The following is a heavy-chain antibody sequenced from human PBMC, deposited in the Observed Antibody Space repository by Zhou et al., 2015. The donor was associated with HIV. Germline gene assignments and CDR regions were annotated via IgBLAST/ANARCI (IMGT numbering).Heavy chain of an antibody. Sequence: QVQLVQSGAEVKKPGSSVKVSCKASGGTFSSYAISWVRQAPGQGLEWMGGIIPIFGTANYAQKFQGRVTITADESTSTAYMELSSLRSEDTAVYYCARADTAMVMGPLNWYFDLWGRGTLVTVSS. J-gene: IGHJ2*01. CDR1: GGTFSSYA. V-gene: IGHV1-69*01. CDR3: ARADTAMVMGPLNWYFDL. D-gene: IGHD5-18*01. CDR2: IIPIFGTA.